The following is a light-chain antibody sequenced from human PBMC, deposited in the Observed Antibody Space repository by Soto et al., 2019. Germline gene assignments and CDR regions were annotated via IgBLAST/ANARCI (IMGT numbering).Light chain of an antibody. CDR1: SSDVGGRNY. Sequence: QSALTQPASVSGSPGQSISISCTGTSSDVGGRNYVSWYQQHPGKAPKLIIYGVSNRPSGVSYRFSGSKSGNTASLTISGLQAEDEADSYCSSYTSSSTLYVVFGGGTKLTVL. J-gene: IGLJ2*01. V-gene: IGLV2-14*01. CDR3: SSYTSSSTLYVV. CDR2: GVS.